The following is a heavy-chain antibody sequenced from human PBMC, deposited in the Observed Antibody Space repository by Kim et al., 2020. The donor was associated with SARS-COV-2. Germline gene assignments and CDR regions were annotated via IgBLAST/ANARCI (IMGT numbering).Heavy chain of an antibody. CDR1: GFSLRDHD. Sequence: GGSLRLSCAVSGFSLRDHDMDWVRQAPGKVLDWVGRTRNKANSYTTEYAASVKGRFTISRDDSKNSLYLQMNILKIEDTAVYYCARDRPQCSSSSCFSSFYFDSWGQGTLVTVSS. CDR3: ARDRPQCSSSSCFSSFYFDS. D-gene: IGHD2-2*01. V-gene: IGHV3-72*01. CDR2: TRNKANSYTT. J-gene: IGHJ4*02.